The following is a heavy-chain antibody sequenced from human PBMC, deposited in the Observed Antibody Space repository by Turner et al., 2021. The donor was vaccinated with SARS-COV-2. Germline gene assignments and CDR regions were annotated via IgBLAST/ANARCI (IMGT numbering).Heavy chain of an antibody. V-gene: IGHV4-59*01. CDR1: GGSISSYY. CDR2: IYYSGRT. D-gene: IGHD3-16*01. CDR3: AKDPGEGSFDY. J-gene: IGHJ4*02. Sequence: QVQLQESGPGLVKPSETLSLTCTVSGGSISSYYWSWIRQPPGKGLEWIGYIYYSGRTNYNPSLKSRVTISVDTSKNQFSLKLSSVTAADTAVYYWAKDPGEGSFDYWGQGTLVTVSS.